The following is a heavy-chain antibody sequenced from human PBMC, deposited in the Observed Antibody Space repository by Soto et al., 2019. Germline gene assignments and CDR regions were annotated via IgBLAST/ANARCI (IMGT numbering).Heavy chain of an antibody. D-gene: IGHD3-9*01. Sequence: ASVKVSCKASGYTFTIYYMHWVRQAPGQGLEWMGIINPSGGSTSYAQKFQGRVTMTRDTSTSTVYMELSSLRSEDTAVYYCAIRASDKYFDWLLLDYWGQGTLVTVSS. CDR3: AIRASDKYFDWLLLDY. CDR1: GYTFTIYY. V-gene: IGHV1-46*03. J-gene: IGHJ4*02. CDR2: INPSGGST.